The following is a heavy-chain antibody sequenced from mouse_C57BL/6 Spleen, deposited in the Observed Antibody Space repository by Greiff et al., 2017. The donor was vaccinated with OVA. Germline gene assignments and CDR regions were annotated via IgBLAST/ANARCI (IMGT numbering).Heavy chain of an antibody. J-gene: IGHJ2*01. CDR3: ARSAHYYGSSYVDYFDY. Sequence: VQLQQPGAELVKPGASVKMSCKASGYTFTSYWITWVKQRPGQGLEWIGDIYPGSGSTNYNEKFKSKATLTVDTSSSTAYMQLSSLTSEDSAVYYCARSAHYYGSSYVDYFDYWGQGTTLTVSS. CDR2: IYPGSGST. CDR1: GYTFTSYW. V-gene: IGHV1-55*01. D-gene: IGHD1-1*01.